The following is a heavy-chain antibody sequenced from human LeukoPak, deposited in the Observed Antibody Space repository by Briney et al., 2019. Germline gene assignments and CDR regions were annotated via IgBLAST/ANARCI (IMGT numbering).Heavy chain of an antibody. V-gene: IGHV3-30*03. J-gene: IGHJ4*02. CDR1: GFTFSSYG. CDR2: ISYDGSNK. Sequence: WGSLRLSCAASGFTFSSYGMHWVRQAPGKGLEWVAVISYDGSNKYYADSVKGRFTISRDNSKNTLYLQMNGLRAEDTAIYFCATGAYCDHRGQGTLVTVSS. CDR3: ATGAYCDH.